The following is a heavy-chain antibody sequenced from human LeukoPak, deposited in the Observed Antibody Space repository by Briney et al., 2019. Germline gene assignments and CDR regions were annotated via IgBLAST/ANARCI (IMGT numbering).Heavy chain of an antibody. Sequence: SETLSLTCTVSGGSISSGSYYWSWIRQPAGKGLEWIGRIYTSGSTNYNPSLKSRVTISVDTSKNQFSLKLSSATAADTAVYCCARVRATPSPAYFDYWGQGTLVTVSS. D-gene: IGHD5-12*01. J-gene: IGHJ4*02. V-gene: IGHV4-61*02. CDR2: IYTSGST. CDR1: GGSISSGSYY. CDR3: ARVRATPSPAYFDY.